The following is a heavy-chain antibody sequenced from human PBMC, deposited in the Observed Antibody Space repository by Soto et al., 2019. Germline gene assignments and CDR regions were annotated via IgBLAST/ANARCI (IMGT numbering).Heavy chain of an antibody. CDR1: GASLSSGGYY. Sequence: SETLSLTCTVSGASLSSGGYYWSWVRQLPGKGLEWSGYISYSGSTNYNPSLQSRVSISVDTSKNQFSLQLSSVTAADTAVYYCARDVFTGIDYWGQGTLVTVSS. D-gene: IGHD3-9*01. CDR3: ARDVFTGIDY. J-gene: IGHJ4*02. V-gene: IGHV4-31*03. CDR2: ISYSGST.